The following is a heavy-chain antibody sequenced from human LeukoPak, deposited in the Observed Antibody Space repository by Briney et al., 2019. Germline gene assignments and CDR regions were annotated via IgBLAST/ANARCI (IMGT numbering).Heavy chain of an antibody. CDR1: GFTFDDYW. V-gene: IGHV3-7*01. J-gene: IGHJ4*02. CDR2: INQDGSEK. D-gene: IGHD6-19*01. Sequence: GGSLRLSCGASGFTFDDYWMSWVRQAPGQGLEWVANINQDGSEKYYLDSAKGRFTISRDNARNSLYLQVNSLRAEDTAVYYCAREDSSGLDYWGQGTLVTVSS. CDR3: AREDSSGLDY.